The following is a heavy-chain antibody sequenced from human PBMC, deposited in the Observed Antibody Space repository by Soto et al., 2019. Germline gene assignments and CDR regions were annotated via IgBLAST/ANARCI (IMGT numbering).Heavy chain of an antibody. V-gene: IGHV1-3*01. J-gene: IGHJ6*02. D-gene: IGHD3-3*01. CDR1: GYAFTGYY. CDR3: ARRSLRFLEWSMYYYYGMDV. CDR2: INASNGNT. Sequence: ASVKVSCKASGYAFTGYYMHWVRQAPGQGLEWMGWINASNGNTNYSQKFQGRVTITRDTSASTAYMELSSLRSEDTAVYYCARRSLRFLEWSMYYYYGMDVWGQGTTVTVSS.